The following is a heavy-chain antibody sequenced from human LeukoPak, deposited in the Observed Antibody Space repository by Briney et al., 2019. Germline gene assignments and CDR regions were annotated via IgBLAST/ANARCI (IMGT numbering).Heavy chain of an antibody. CDR1: GFTFSSYS. CDR3: ARDLNTDFFDWPDY. Sequence: GGSLRLSCAASGFTFSSYSMNWVRQAPGKGLEWVSSISSSSSYTYYADSVEGRFTISRDNAKNSLYLQMNSLRAEDTAVYYCARDLNTDFFDWPDYWGQGTLVTVSS. V-gene: IGHV3-21*01. CDR2: ISSSSSYT. J-gene: IGHJ4*02. D-gene: IGHD3-9*01.